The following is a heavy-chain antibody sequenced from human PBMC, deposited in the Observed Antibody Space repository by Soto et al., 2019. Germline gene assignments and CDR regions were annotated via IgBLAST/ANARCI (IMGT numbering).Heavy chain of an antibody. CDR2: ISGSGGST. V-gene: IGHV3-23*01. Sequence: VGSLRLSCAASGFTFSSYAMSWVRQAPGKGLEWVSAISGSGGSTYYADSVKGRFTISRDNSKNTLYLQMNSLRAEDTAVYYCAKRVQLISSGWYSMWGQGTLVTVSS. J-gene: IGHJ4*02. CDR1: GFTFSSYA. CDR3: AKRVQLISSGWYSM. D-gene: IGHD6-19*01.